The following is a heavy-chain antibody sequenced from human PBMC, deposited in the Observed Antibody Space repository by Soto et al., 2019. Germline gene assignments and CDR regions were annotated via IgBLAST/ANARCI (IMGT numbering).Heavy chain of an antibody. CDR1: GFTFSSYA. CDR2: ISGSGGST. V-gene: IGHV3-23*01. CDR3: AKASAIFYYYYYMDV. Sequence: EVQLLESGGGLVQPGGSLKLSCAASGFTFSSYAMSWVRQAPGKGLEWVSAISGSGGSTYYADSVKGRFTISRDNSKNTLYLQMNSLRAEDTAVYYCAKASAIFYYYYYMDVWGKGTTITVSS. J-gene: IGHJ6*03. D-gene: IGHD3-3*01.